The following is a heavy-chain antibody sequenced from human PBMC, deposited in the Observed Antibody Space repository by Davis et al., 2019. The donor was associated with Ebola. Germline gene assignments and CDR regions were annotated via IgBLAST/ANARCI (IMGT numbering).Heavy chain of an antibody. CDR2: IRYDGSNK. CDR1: GFTFSSYG. V-gene: IGHV3-30*02. Sequence: PGGSLRLSCAASGFTFSSYGMHWVRQAPGKGLEWVAFIRYDGSNKYYADSVKGRFTISRDNSKNTLYLQMNSLRAEDTAVYYCANRGVEYYGMDVWGKGTTVTVSS. D-gene: IGHD3-10*01. CDR3: ANRGVEYYGMDV. J-gene: IGHJ6*04.